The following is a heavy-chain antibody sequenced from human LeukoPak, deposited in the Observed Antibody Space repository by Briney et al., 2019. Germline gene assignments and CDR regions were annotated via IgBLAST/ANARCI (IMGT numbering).Heavy chain of an antibody. CDR3: AREQQLFDY. J-gene: IGHJ4*02. CDR1: GYTFTSYD. Sequence: EASVKVSCKASGYTFTSYDINWVRQATGQGLEWMGWMNPNSGNTGYAQKFQGRVTMTRDTSTSTVYMELSSLRSEDTAVYYCAREQQLFDYWGQGTLVTVSS. CDR2: MNPNSGNT. V-gene: IGHV1-8*01. D-gene: IGHD6-13*01.